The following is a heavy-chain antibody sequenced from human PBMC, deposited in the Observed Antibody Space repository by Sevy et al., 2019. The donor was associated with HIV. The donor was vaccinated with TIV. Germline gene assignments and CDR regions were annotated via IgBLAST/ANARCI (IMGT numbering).Heavy chain of an antibody. J-gene: IGHJ4*02. CDR1: GFTVSSNY. D-gene: IGHD3-22*01. Sequence: GGSLRLSCAASGFTVSSNYMSWVRQAPGKGLEWVSVIYSGGSTYYADSVKGRFTISRDNSKNTLYLQMNSLRAEDTAVYYCARGSFTYYHDSSGYYFDYWGQGTLVTVSS. CDR3: ARGSFTYYHDSSGYYFDY. V-gene: IGHV3-66*01. CDR2: IYSGGST.